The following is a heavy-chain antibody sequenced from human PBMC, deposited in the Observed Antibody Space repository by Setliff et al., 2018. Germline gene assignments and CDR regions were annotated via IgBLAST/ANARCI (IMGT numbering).Heavy chain of an antibody. CDR3: RYWSGYYNNDY. CDR1: GGSFSNYY. V-gene: IGHV4-34*01. D-gene: IGHD3-3*01. Sequence: PSETLSLTCTVYGGSFSNYYWGWIRQSPGKGLEWIGEINDSGTTNYSPSLKSRVTISLDASTNQFSLKLRSVSAADTAVYYCRYWSGYYNNDYWGQGTPVTVSS. J-gene: IGHJ4*02. CDR2: INDSGTT.